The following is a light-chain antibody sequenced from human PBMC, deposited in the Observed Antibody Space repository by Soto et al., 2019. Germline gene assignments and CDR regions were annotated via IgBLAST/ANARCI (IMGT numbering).Light chain of an antibody. CDR3: QQYGSSRT. CDR1: QSVSSSY. CDR2: DAS. V-gene: IGKV3-20*01. J-gene: IGKJ1*01. Sequence: EIVLTQSPGTLSLSPGERATLSCRASQSVSSSYLAWYQQKPGQAPRLLIYDASNRATGIPARFSGSGSGTDFTLTISRLEPEDFAVYYCQQYGSSRTLGQPTTEEI.